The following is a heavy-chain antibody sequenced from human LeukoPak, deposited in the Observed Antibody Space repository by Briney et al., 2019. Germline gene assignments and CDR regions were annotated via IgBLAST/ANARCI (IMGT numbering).Heavy chain of an antibody. CDR2: INHSGST. V-gene: IGHV4-34*01. D-gene: IGHD7-27*01. Sequence: SETLSLTCAVYGGSFSGHYWSWIRQPPGKGLEWIGEINHSGSTNYNPSLKSRVTISVDTSKNQFSLKLSSVTAADTAVYYCARCWGHIVGLLWGQGTLVTVSS. CDR3: ARCWGHIVGLL. J-gene: IGHJ4*02. CDR1: GGSFSGHY.